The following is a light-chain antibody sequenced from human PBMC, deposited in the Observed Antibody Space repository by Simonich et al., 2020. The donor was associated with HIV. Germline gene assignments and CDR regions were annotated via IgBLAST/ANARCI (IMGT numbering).Light chain of an antibody. CDR3: QQYYITPRT. J-gene: IGKJ1*01. CDR2: WAS. CDR1: QSVLYSSNNKNY. V-gene: IGKV4-1*01. Sequence: DIVMTQSPDSLAVSLGERATINCKSSQSVLYSSNNKNYLAWYQQKPSQPPKLLIYWASTRESGVPDRFSCSGSGTDFTLTISSLQAEDVAVYYCQQYYITPRTFGQGTKVEIK.